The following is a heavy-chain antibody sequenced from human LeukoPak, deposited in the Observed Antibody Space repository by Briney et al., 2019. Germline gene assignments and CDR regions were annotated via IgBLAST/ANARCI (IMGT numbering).Heavy chain of an antibody. D-gene: IGHD1-26*01. CDR1: GGTFSSYA. V-gene: IGHV1-69*05. Sequence: SVKVSCKASGGTFSSYAISWVRQAPGQGLEWMGGIIPIFGTANYAQKFQGRVTITTDESTSTAYMELSSLRSEDTAVYYCASGPSLVRATTFDYWGQETLVTVSS. J-gene: IGHJ4*02. CDR3: ASGPSLVRATTFDY. CDR2: IIPIFGTA.